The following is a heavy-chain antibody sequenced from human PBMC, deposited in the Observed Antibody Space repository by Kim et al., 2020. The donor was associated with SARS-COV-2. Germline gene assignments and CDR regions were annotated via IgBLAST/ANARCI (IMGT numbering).Heavy chain of an antibody. D-gene: IGHD5-12*01. J-gene: IGHJ4*02. CDR3: ARGGYSGYDLDY. V-gene: IGHV1-3*02. Sequence: KYSQEFQGRVPITRDTSASTAYMELSSLRSEDMAVYYCARGGYSGYDLDYWGQGTLVTVSS.